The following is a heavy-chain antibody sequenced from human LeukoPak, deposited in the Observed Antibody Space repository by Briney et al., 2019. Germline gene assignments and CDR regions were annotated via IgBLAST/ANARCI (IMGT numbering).Heavy chain of an antibody. CDR3: ARGSIQLWLGFIGNWFDP. Sequence: GASVKVSCKASGYTFTGYYMHWVRQAPGQGLEWMGWINPNSGGTNYAQKFQGRVTMTRDTSISTAYMELSRLRSDDTAVYYCARGSIQLWLGFIGNWFDPWGQGTLVTVSS. D-gene: IGHD5-18*01. J-gene: IGHJ5*02. CDR1: GYTFTGYY. V-gene: IGHV1-2*02. CDR2: INPNSGGT.